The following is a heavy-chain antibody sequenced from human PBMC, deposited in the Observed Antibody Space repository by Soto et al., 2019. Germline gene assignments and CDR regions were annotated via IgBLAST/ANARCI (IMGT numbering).Heavy chain of an antibody. J-gene: IGHJ6*02. CDR1: GGTFSTYA. Sequence: QVQLLQSGAEVKKPVSSVKVSCKASGGTFSTYAISWVRQAPGRGLEWMGGIIPIFATPSYAQKFQGRVTITADKSTSTAYMELSSLRSEDTAVYYCAREGPVAGNYGMDVWGQGTTVTVSS. D-gene: IGHD6-19*01. CDR2: IIPIFATP. CDR3: AREGPVAGNYGMDV. V-gene: IGHV1-69*06.